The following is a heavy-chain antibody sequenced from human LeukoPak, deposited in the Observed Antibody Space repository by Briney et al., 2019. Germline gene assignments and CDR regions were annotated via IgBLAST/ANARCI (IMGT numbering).Heavy chain of an antibody. CDR2: IFYSGST. D-gene: IGHD3-10*01. CDR1: SGSISTSNYY. Sequence: SETLSLTCTVSSGSISTSNYYWGWVRQPPGKALEWIGNIFYSGSTYYSPSLKSRVTISLDTSRNQFSLKLSSVTAADTAVYYCARLGTRTMVRGVTTGLDYWGQGTLVTVSS. CDR3: ARLGTRTMVRGVTTGLDY. J-gene: IGHJ4*02. V-gene: IGHV4-39*07.